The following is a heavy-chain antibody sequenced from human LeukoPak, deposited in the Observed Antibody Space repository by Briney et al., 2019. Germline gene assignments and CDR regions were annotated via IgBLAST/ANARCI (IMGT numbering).Heavy chain of an antibody. CDR2: ISSSSLSYI. D-gene: IGHD3-16*02. V-gene: IGHV3-21*01. Sequence: GGSLRLSCAASGFTFNSYSMNWVRQAPGKGLEWVSSISSSSLSYIYYADSVKGRFTIFRDNAKNSLYLQMNSLRAEDTAVYYCARADYDYVWGSYRQYYFDYWGQGTLVTVSS. J-gene: IGHJ4*02. CDR3: ARADYDYVWGSYRQYYFDY. CDR1: GFTFNSYS.